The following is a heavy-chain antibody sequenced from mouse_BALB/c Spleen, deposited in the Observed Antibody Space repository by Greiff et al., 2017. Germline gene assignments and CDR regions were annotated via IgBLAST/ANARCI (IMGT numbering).Heavy chain of an antibody. J-gene: IGHJ3*01. CDR1: GFTFTDYY. Sequence: EVQLQESGGGLVQPGGSLRLSCATSGFTFTDYYMSWVRQPPGKALEWLGFIRNKANGYTTEYSASVKGRFTISRDNSQSILYLQMNTLRAEDSATYYCATDYDGAYWGQGTLVTVSA. CDR3: ATDYDGAY. D-gene: IGHD2-12*01. V-gene: IGHV7-3*02. CDR2: IRNKANGYTT.